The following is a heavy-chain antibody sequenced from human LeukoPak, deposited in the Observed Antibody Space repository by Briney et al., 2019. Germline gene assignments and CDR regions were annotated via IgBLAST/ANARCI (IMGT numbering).Heavy chain of an antibody. CDR2: ISYDGSNK. Sequence: GRSLRLSCAASGFTFSSYGMHWVRQAPGKGREGVAVISYDGSNKYYADSAKGRFTISRDNSKNTQYLQMNSLRAEDTAVYYCAKSVLNYFEFGYWGQGTLVTVSS. J-gene: IGHJ4*02. D-gene: IGHD3-10*01. CDR3: AKSVLNYFEFGY. CDR1: GFTFSSYG. V-gene: IGHV3-30*18.